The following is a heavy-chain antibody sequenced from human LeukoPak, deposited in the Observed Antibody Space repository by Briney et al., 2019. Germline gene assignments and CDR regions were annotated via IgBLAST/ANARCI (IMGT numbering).Heavy chain of an antibody. Sequence: GGSLRLSCAASGFTVSDYYMSWIRQAPGKGLEWVPYISSSSNTIYYADSVKGRFTSSGDNAKNSLYLQMNSLRAEGTAVYYCARVGYDSSGYYPAHPDYWGQGTLVTVSS. V-gene: IGHV3-11*01. CDR3: ARVGYDSSGYYPAHPDY. J-gene: IGHJ4*02. CDR1: GFTVSDYY. D-gene: IGHD3-22*01. CDR2: ISSSSNTI.